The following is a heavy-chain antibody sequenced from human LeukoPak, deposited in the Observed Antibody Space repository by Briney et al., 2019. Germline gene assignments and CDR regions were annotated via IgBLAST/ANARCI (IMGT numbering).Heavy chain of an antibody. CDR3: ARERAARPHYYYYMDV. D-gene: IGHD6-6*01. J-gene: IGHJ6*03. CDR2: IYSGGST. V-gene: IGHV3-53*01. CDR1: GFTVSSNY. Sequence: PGGSLRLSCAASGFTVSSNYMSWVRQAPGKGLEWVSVIYSGGSTYYADSVKGRFTISRDNSKNTLYLQMNSLRAEDTAVYYCARERAARPHYYYYMDVWGKGTTVTVSS.